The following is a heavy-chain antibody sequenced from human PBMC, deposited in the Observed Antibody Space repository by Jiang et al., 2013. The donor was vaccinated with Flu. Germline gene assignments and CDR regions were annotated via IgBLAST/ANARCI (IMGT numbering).Heavy chain of an antibody. Sequence: EVKKPGASVKVSCKASGYTFTSYAMHWVRQAPGQRLEWMGWINAGNGNTKYSQKFQGRVTITRDTSASTAYMELSSLRSEDTAVYYCARGESAEGIYGSGSYYYREAWDYWGQGTLVTVSS. CDR3: ARGESAEGIYGSGSYYYREAWDY. V-gene: IGHV1-3*01. D-gene: IGHD3-10*01. CDR1: GYTFTSYA. CDR2: INAGNGNT. J-gene: IGHJ4*02.